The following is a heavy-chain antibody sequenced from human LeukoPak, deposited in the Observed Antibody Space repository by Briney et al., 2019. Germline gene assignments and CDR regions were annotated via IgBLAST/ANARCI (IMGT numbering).Heavy chain of an antibody. J-gene: IGHJ4*02. Sequence: GGSLRLSCAASGFTFSNYWMHWVRQGPGKGLVWVSRINSDGSSTRYADSVKGRFTISRDNAKNTLYLQMNSLRAEDTAVYYCARAERRGYDFWSGYYLPDYSGQGTLVTVSS. CDR1: GFTFSNYW. CDR2: INSDGSST. V-gene: IGHV3-74*01. CDR3: ARAERRGYDFWSGYYLPDY. D-gene: IGHD3-3*01.